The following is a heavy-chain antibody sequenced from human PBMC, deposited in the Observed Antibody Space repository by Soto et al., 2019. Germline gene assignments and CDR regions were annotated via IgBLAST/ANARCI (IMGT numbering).Heavy chain of an antibody. CDR2: IYYSGST. J-gene: IGHJ3*02. CDR3: ARHCSGGSCYYAFDI. V-gene: IGHV4-59*08. D-gene: IGHD2-15*01. Sequence: SETLSLTCTVSGGSISSYYWCWIRQPPGKGLEWVGYIYYSGSTNYNPSLKSRVTMAVDTSKNQLPLKLSSVTAADTAVYYCARHCSGGSCYYAFDIWGQGTMVTVSS. CDR1: GGSISSYY.